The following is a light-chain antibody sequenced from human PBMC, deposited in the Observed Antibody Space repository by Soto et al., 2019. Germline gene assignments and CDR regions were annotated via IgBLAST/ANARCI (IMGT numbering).Light chain of an antibody. CDR1: QSVHSA. V-gene: IGKV3-15*01. CDR2: DAS. Sequence: DIVMTQSPATLSVSPGEGATLSCRASQSVHSALAWYQQRPGQTPRLLIYDASTRATGIPDRFSGSGSGTEFTLTISSLQSEDFAIYYCQQYGTRPPLTFGGGTKVEI. J-gene: IGKJ4*01. CDR3: QQYGTRPPLT.